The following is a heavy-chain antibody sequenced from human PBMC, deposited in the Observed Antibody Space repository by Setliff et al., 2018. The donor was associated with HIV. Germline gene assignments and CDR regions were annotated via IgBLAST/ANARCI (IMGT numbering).Heavy chain of an antibody. CDR2: ISAYNGNT. D-gene: IGHD4-17*01. CDR1: GYTFTSYG. CDR3: ARGRGSYGDYPGEFDP. Sequence: ASVKVSCKASGYTFTSYGISWVRQAPGQGLGWMGWISAYNGNTNYAQKLQGRVTMTTDTSTSTAYMELRSLRSDDTAVYYCARGRGSYGDYPGEFDPWGQGTLVTVSS. V-gene: IGHV1-18*01. J-gene: IGHJ5*02.